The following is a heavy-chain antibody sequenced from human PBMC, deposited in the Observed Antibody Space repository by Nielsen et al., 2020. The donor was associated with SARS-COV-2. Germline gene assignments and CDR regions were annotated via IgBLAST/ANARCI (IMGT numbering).Heavy chain of an antibody. CDR3: ARDWSRAADV. D-gene: IGHD2-15*01. Sequence: GGSLSLSCAASGFTFSSLWMSWVRQVPGKGLEWVADIKPDGSEKFYVDSVKGRFTISRDNAKNSMSLQMNSLRVEDTAVYYCARDWSRAADVWGQGTMVTVSS. J-gene: IGHJ3*01. CDR2: IKPDGSEK. V-gene: IGHV3-7*01. CDR1: GFTFSSLW.